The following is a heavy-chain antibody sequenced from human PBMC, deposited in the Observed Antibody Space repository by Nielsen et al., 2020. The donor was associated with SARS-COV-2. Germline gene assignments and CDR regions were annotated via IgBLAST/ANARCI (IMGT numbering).Heavy chain of an antibody. CDR1: GFMFDNYG. V-gene: IGHV3-21*01. CDR3: ARDPTLGDLDY. J-gene: IGHJ4*02. D-gene: IGHD1-26*01. Sequence: GESLKISCAASGFMFDNYGMSWVRQAPGKGLEWVSYISSSNHYIYYADSVKGRFTISRDNAKNSLHLQMDSLRAEDTAVYFCARDPTLGDLDYWGRGTLVTVSS. CDR2: ISSSNHYI.